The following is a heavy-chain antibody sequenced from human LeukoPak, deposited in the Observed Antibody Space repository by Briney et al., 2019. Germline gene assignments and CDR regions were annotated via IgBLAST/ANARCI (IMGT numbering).Heavy chain of an antibody. CDR2: INHSGST. J-gene: IGHJ6*03. Sequence: SETLSLTCAVYGGSFSGYYWSWIRQPPGKGLEWIGEINHSGSTNYNPSLKSRVTTSVDTSKNQFSLKLSSVTAADTAVYYCARRGSSDYYYMDVWGKGTTVTVSS. CDR1: GGSFSGYY. D-gene: IGHD6-25*01. V-gene: IGHV4-34*01. CDR3: ARRGSSDYYYMDV.